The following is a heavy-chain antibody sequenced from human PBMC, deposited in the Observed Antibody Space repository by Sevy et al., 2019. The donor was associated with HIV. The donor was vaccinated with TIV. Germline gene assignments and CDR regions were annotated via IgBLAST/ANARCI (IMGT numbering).Heavy chain of an antibody. CDR1: GYSFSRNW. CDR3: ARKSTYCSGGSCSYYFDY. D-gene: IGHD2-15*01. V-gene: IGHV5-51*01. J-gene: IGHJ4*02. Sequence: GESLKIYCKTSGYSFSRNWFGWVRQMPGKGLEWMGIIYPGGSETRYSPSFHGQVTISVDKSINTAYLQWASLKASDSAMYYCARKSTYCSGGSCSYYFDYWGQGTLVTVSS. CDR2: IYPGGSET.